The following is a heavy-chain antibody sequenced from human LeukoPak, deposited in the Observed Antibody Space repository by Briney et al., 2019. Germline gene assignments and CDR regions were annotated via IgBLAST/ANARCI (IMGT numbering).Heavy chain of an antibody. D-gene: IGHD5-12*01. J-gene: IGHJ4*02. CDR1: GFTLSSYG. V-gene: IGHV3-74*01. CDR3: ARKPLSGGYGGTIDY. Sequence: GGSLRLSCATSGFTLSSYGMHWVRQVPGKGLEWLSRINNDGVSTSYADSVKGRFTISRDNAKNTLYLRMNSLRAEDTAIYYCARKPLSGGYGGTIDYWGQGTLVTVSS. CDR2: INNDGVST.